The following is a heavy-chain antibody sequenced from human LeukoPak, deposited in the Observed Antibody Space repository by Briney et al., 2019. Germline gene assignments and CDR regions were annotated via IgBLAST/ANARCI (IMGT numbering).Heavy chain of an antibody. J-gene: IGHJ4*02. CDR2: ISSSGGDT. CDR3: ARDPSTAMVIIDY. Sequence: GGSLRLSCAASGFTFSSFAMSWVRQAPGKGLEWVSAISSSGGDTYYADSVKGRFTISRDNSKNTVYLQMNSLRAEDTAVYYCARDPSTAMVIIDYWGQGTLVTVSS. CDR1: GFTFSSFA. D-gene: IGHD5-18*01. V-gene: IGHV3-23*01.